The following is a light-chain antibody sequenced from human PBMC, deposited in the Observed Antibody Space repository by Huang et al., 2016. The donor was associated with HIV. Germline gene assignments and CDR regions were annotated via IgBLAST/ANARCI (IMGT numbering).Light chain of an antibody. CDR2: GSS. J-gene: IGKJ4*01. CDR3: HQYNNWLLS. CDR1: GSVSTN. Sequence: EIVMTQSPATLSVSPGPRVPISCRANGSVSTNLAWYQQRHGQAPRLLIYGSSTRAPGIPARFSGSGSGTDFSLTISSLQSEDFALYYCHQYNNWLLSFGGGTRV. V-gene: IGKV3-15*01.